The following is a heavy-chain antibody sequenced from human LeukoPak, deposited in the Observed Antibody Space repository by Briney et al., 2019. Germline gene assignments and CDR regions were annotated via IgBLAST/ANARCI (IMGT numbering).Heavy chain of an antibody. J-gene: IGHJ6*02. CDR1: GYTFTGYY. CDR2: INPHSGGT. CDR3: ARDATYCSGGTCSYYGLDV. V-gene: IGHV1-2*02. Sequence: ASVKVSCKASGYTFTGYYIHWVRQTPGQGLEWMGWINPHSGGTNYAQKFQGRVTMTRDTSISTAYMELSRLRSDDTAVYYCARDATYCSGGTCSYYGLDVWGQGTTVTVSS. D-gene: IGHD2-15*01.